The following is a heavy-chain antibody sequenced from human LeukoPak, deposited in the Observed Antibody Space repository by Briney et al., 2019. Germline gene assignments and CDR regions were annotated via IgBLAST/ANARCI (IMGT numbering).Heavy chain of an antibody. CDR3: ARVKSSYGDQYYFDY. J-gene: IGHJ4*02. CDR1: GFTFSNYG. Sequence: GGSLRLSCAASGFTFSNYGMSWLRQAPGKGLEWVSAISGSGGSTYYADSVKGRFTISRDNSKNTLYLQMNSLRAEDTAVYYCARVKSSYGDQYYFDYWGQGTLVTVSS. D-gene: IGHD4-17*01. V-gene: IGHV3-23*01. CDR2: ISGSGGST.